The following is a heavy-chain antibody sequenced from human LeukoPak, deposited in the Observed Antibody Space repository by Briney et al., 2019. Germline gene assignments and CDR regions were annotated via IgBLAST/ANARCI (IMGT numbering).Heavy chain of an antibody. CDR3: AKALYGSGSRCYFDY. CDR2: IRYDGSNT. V-gene: IGHV3-30*02. CDR1: GFTFSSYG. J-gene: IGHJ4*02. D-gene: IGHD3-10*01. Sequence: GGSLRLSCAASGFTFSSYGMHWVRQAPGKGLEGVAFIRYDGSNTYYADSVKGRFTISRDNSKNTLYLQMNSLRAEDTAVYYCAKALYGSGSRCYFDYWGQGTLVTVSS.